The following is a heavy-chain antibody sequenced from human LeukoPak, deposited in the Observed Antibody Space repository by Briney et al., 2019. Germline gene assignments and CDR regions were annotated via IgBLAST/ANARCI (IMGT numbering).Heavy chain of an antibody. CDR3: ARPTGGGATVPHY. V-gene: IGHV3-21*01. J-gene: IGHJ4*02. CDR1: GFTFSSYS. Sequence: TGGSLRLSCAASGFTFSSYSMNWVRQAPGKGLEWVSSISSSSSYIYYADSVKGRFTISRDNAKNSLYLQMNSLRAEDTAVYYCARPTGGGATVPHYWGQGTLVTVSS. CDR2: ISSSSSYI. D-gene: IGHD1-26*01.